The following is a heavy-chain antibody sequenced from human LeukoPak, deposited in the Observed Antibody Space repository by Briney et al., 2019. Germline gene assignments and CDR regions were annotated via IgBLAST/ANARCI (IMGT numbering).Heavy chain of an antibody. CDR3: ARDPHHDEYGDEGFDY. D-gene: IGHD4-17*01. CDR2: INHSGST. CDR1: GGSISSSSYY. J-gene: IGHJ4*02. V-gene: IGHV4-39*07. Sequence: SETLSLTCTVSGGSISSSSYYWGWIRQPPGKGLEWIGEINHSGSTNYNPSLKSRVTISVDTSKNQFSLKLSSVTAADTAVYYCARDPHHDEYGDEGFDYWGQGTLVTVSS.